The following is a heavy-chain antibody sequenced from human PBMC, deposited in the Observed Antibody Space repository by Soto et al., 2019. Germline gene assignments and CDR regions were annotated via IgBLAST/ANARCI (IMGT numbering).Heavy chain of an antibody. CDR3: ARDKERISTSCYAFDP. CDR1: GGTFSSYA. Sequence: SVKVSCKASGGTFSSYAISWVRQAPGQGLEWMGGIIPIFGTANYAQKFQGRVTITADESTSTAYMELSSLRSEDTAVYYCARDKERISTSCYAFDPWGQGTLVTVSS. CDR2: IIPIFGTA. J-gene: IGHJ5*02. D-gene: IGHD2-2*01. V-gene: IGHV1-69*13.